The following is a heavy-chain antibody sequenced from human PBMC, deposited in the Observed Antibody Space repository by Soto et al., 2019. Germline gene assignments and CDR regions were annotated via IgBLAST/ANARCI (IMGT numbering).Heavy chain of an antibody. D-gene: IGHD3-22*01. J-gene: IGHJ3*02. CDR3: ARDSSYYYGSSGALDAFDI. CDR1: GYTFTSYG. V-gene: IGHV1-18*04. CDR2: ISAYNGNT. Sequence: ASVKVSCKASGYTFTSYGISWVRQAPGQGLEWMGWISAYNGNTNYAQKRQGRVTMTTDTSTSTAYMELRSLRSDDTAVYYCARDSSYYYGSSGALDAFDIWGQGTMVTVS.